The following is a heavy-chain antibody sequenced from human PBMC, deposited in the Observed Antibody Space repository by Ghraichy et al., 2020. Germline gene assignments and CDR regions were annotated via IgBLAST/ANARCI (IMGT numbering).Heavy chain of an antibody. V-gene: IGHV4-39*01. CDR1: GGSISSSSYY. D-gene: IGHD3-22*01. CDR2: IYYSGST. CDR3: ARKGPQWYYYDSSGYYFYYFDY. Sequence: SETLSLTCTVSGGSISSSSYYWGWIRQPPGKGLEWIGSIYYSGSTYYNPSLKSRVTISVDTSKNQFSLKLSSVTAADTAVYYCARKGPQWYYYDSSGYYFYYFDYWGQGTLVTVSS. J-gene: IGHJ4*02.